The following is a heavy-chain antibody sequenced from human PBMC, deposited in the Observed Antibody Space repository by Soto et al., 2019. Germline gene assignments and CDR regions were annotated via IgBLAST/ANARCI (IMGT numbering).Heavy chain of an antibody. Sequence: SETLSLTCAVYGGSFSGYYRSWIRQPPGKGLEWIGEIIHGGSTNYSPSLKSRVTISVDTSKNQLSLELSSVTAADTAVYYCARPHYDSNTFHYYFHYWGQGTLVTVSS. D-gene: IGHD3-22*01. CDR1: GGSFSGYY. CDR3: ARPHYDSNTFHYYFHY. CDR2: IIHGGST. J-gene: IGHJ4*02. V-gene: IGHV4-34*12.